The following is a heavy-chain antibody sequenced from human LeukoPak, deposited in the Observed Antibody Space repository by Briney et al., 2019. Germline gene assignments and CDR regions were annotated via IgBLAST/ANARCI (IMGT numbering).Heavy chain of an antibody. CDR3: ASLPGYSSGWYIDFRADNYYYYYMDV. J-gene: IGHJ6*03. D-gene: IGHD6-19*01. Sequence: SQTLSLTCTVSGDSINSGRYYWSWIRQPAGKGLEWIGRIYSSGRTNYNPSLKSRVTMSVDTSKNQFSLKLSSVTAADTAVYYCASLPGYSSGWYIDFRADNYYYYYMDVWGKGTTVTVSS. CDR2: IYSSGRT. CDR1: GDSINSGRYY. V-gene: IGHV4-61*02.